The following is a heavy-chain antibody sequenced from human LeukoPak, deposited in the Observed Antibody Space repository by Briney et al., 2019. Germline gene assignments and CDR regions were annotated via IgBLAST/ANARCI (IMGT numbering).Heavy chain of an antibody. J-gene: IGHJ6*03. CDR1: GFTFGDYA. CDR2: IRSKAYGGTT. D-gene: IGHD3-9*01. Sequence: GGSLRLSCTASGFTFGDYAMSWVRQAPGKGLEWVGFIRSKAYGGTTEYAASVKGRFTISRDDSKSIAYLQMNSLKTEDTAVYYCTRTPLRYFDWLFSDYYYYMDVWGKGTTVTISS. CDR3: TRTPLRYFDWLFSDYYYYMDV. V-gene: IGHV3-49*04.